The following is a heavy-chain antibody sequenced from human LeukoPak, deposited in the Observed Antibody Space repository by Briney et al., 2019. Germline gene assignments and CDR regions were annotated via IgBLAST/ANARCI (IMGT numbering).Heavy chain of an antibody. CDR1: GFTFSSYA. D-gene: IGHD4-17*01. CDR3: AKDISVYGDYGRLCFDY. CDR2: ISGSGGST. Sequence: KAGGSLRLSCAASGFTFSSYAMSWVRQAPGKGLEWVSAISGSGGSTYYADSVKGRFTISRDNSKNTLYLQMNSLRAEDTAVYYCAKDISVYGDYGRLCFDYWGQGTLVTVSS. J-gene: IGHJ4*02. V-gene: IGHV3-23*01.